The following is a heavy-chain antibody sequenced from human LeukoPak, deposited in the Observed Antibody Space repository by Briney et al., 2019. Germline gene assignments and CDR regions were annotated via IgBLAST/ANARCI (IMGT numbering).Heavy chain of an antibody. Sequence: ASVKVSCKASGGTFSSYAISWVRQAPGQGLEWMGGIIPIFGTANYAQKFQGRVTITADKSTSTAYMELNSLRSEDTAVYYCARLPSLTGPFDYWGQGTLVTVSS. J-gene: IGHJ4*02. V-gene: IGHV1-69*06. D-gene: IGHD3-9*01. CDR3: ARLPSLTGPFDY. CDR2: IIPIFGTA. CDR1: GGTFSSYA.